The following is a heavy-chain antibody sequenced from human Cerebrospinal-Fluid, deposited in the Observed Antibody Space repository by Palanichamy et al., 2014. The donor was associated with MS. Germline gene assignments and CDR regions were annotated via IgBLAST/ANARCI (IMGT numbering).Heavy chain of an antibody. Sequence: QVQLQESGPGLVKPSETLSLTCTVSGGSISSYYWSWIRQPPGKGLKWIGYIYYSGSTNYNPSLKSRVTISVDTSKNQFSLKLSSVTAADTAFYYCARVRSGWYYFDYWGQGTLLTVSS. CDR3: ARVRSGWYYFDY. CDR1: GGSISSYY. D-gene: IGHD6-19*01. CDR2: IYYSGST. J-gene: IGHJ4*02. V-gene: IGHV4-59*01.